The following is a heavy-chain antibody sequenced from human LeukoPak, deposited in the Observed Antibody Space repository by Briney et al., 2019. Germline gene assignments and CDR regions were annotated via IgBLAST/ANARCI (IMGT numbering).Heavy chain of an antibody. Sequence: GRSLRLSCAASGFTFDDYAMHWVRQAPGKGLEWVSGISWNSGSIGYADSVKGRFTISRDNAKNSLYLQMNSLRAEDTAVYYCARDSSPRISGSTWYYDAFDIWGQGTMVTVSS. D-gene: IGHD6-13*01. CDR2: ISWNSGSI. V-gene: IGHV3-9*01. CDR1: GFTFDDYA. J-gene: IGHJ3*02. CDR3: ARDSSPRISGSTWYYDAFDI.